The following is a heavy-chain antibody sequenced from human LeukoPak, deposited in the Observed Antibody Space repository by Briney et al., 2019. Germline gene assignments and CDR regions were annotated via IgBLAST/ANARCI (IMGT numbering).Heavy chain of an antibody. CDR2: ISSSGSTI. Sequence: GGSLRLSCAASGFTFSSYEMNWVRQAPGKGLERVSYISSSGSTIYYADSVKGRFTISRDNAKNSLYLQMNSLRAEDTAVYYCASSSIQLWCFNYWGQGTLVTVSS. J-gene: IGHJ4*02. CDR3: ASSSIQLWCFNY. D-gene: IGHD5-18*01. CDR1: GFTFSSYE. V-gene: IGHV3-48*03.